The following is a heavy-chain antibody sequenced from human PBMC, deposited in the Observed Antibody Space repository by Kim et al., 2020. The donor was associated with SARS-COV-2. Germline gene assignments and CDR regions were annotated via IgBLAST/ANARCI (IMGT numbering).Heavy chain of an antibody. D-gene: IGHD3-3*01. Sequence: GGSLRLSCAASGFTFGDYAMHWVRQAPGKGLEWVSGISWNSGSIGYADSVKGRFTISRDNAKNSLYLQMNSLRAEDTALYYCAKDDNYDFWSGYYTGTGGMDVWGQGTTVTVSS. J-gene: IGHJ6*02. V-gene: IGHV3-9*01. CDR2: ISWNSGSI. CDR1: GFTFGDYA. CDR3: AKDDNYDFWSGYYTGTGGMDV.